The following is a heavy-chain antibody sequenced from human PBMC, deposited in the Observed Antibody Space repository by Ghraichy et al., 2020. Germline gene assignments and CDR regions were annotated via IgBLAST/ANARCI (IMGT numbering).Heavy chain of an antibody. D-gene: IGHD3-22*01. J-gene: IGHJ4*02. CDR3: AKDSSDSSAYPISHFDF. V-gene: IGHV3-23*01. CDR1: GFTFSTYA. CDR2: ISGSGSGT. Sequence: GGSLRLSCAASGFTFSTYAMSWVRQAPGKGLEWVSAISGSGSGTHYAESVKGRLTISRDNSKNTLYLQMNSLRVEDTALYYCAKDSSDSSAYPISHFDFWGQGTLVTVSS.